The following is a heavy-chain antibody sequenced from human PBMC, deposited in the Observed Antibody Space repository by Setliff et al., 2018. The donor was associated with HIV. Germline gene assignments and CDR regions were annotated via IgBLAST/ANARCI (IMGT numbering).Heavy chain of an antibody. CDR3: ASRVYYYDSSGYLREEGFDP. CDR1: GVPLSDYY. Sequence: SETLSLTCTLNGVPLSDYYWNWIRQSPGKGLEWIGGIYYSGSTYYNPSLKSRVTISVDTSKNQFSLKLSSVTAADAAVYYCASRVYYYDSSGYLREEGFDPWGQGTLVTVSS. CDR2: IYYSGST. V-gene: IGHV4-34*01. J-gene: IGHJ5*02. D-gene: IGHD3-22*01.